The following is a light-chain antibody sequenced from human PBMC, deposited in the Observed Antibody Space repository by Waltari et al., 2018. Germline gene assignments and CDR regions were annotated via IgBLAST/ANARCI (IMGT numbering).Light chain of an antibody. CDR3: QHYNNWTPWT. CDR2: GVS. Sequence: EIVMTQSPATLSVSPGETASLSCRASQSVRSNLAWYQKKPGQAPRLLIYGVSTRATGIPARFSGSGSGTEFTLTISSLQSEDFAVYYCQHYNNWTPWTFGQGTRVDVK. V-gene: IGKV3-15*01. J-gene: IGKJ1*01. CDR1: QSVRSN.